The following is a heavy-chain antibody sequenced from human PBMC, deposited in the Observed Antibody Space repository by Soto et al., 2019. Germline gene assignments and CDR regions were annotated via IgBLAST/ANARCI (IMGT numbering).Heavy chain of an antibody. V-gene: IGHV4-30-4*01. D-gene: IGHD3-3*01. CDR1: GGSIGSGDYY. CDR3: ARHYDFWGGPQQGLDY. Sequence: SEILSLTCTVSGGSIGSGDYYWSWIRQPPGKGLEWIGYIYYSGSTYYNPSLKRRVIISVDTSKSQFSLNLSFVTAGDTAVYYCARHYDFWGGPQQGLDYWGQGTLVTVPQ. CDR2: IYYSGST. J-gene: IGHJ4*02.